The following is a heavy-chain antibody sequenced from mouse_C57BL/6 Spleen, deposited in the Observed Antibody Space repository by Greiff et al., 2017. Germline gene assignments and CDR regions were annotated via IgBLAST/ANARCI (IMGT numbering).Heavy chain of an antibody. J-gene: IGHJ1*03. V-gene: IGHV1-50*01. CDR3: ARKGYYYGSSTRYFDV. CDR1: GYTFTSYW. Sequence: VQLQQPGAELVKPGASVKLSCKASGYTFTSYWMQWVKQRPGQGLEWIGEIDPSDSYTNYNQKFKGKATLTVDTSSSTAYMQLSSLTSEDSAVYYCARKGYYYGSSTRYFDVWGTGTTVTVSS. D-gene: IGHD1-1*01. CDR2: IDPSDSYT.